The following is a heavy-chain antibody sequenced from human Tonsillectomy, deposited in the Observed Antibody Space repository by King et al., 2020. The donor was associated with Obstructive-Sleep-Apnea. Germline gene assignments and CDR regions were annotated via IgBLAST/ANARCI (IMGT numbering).Heavy chain of an antibody. CDR3: AKGGSSRLLDYGMDV. V-gene: IGHV3-23*04. Sequence: VQLVESGGGLVQPGGSLRLSCAASGFTFISYSMSWFRQTPGKGLELVSATGGGGVSTYYADSVKGRFTISRDNSRNTLYLLMNSLRAEDTAVYYCAKGGSSRLLDYGMDVWGQGTTVTVSS. D-gene: IGHD6-13*01. CDR2: TGGGGVST. J-gene: IGHJ6*02. CDR1: GFTFISYS.